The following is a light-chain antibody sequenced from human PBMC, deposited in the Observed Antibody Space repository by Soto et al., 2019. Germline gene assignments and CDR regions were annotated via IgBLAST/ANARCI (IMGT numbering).Light chain of an antibody. CDR3: QSYDSSLSGYV. V-gene: IGLV2-14*02. Sequence: QSVLTQPASVSGSPGQSITISCTGTSSDVGSYNLVSWYQHHPGKAPKLIMFEVSNRPSGVPDRFSGSKSGSSASLTISGLQAEDEADYYCQSYDSSLSGYVFGAGTKLTVL. CDR1: SSDVGSYNL. J-gene: IGLJ1*01. CDR2: EVS.